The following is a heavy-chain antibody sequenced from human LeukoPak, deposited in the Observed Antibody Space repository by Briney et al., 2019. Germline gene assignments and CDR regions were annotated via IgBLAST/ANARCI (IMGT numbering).Heavy chain of an antibody. V-gene: IGHV1-18*01. CDR3: ARGDSSGYSSYYYYGMDV. CDR2: ISAYNGNT. J-gene: IGHJ6*02. D-gene: IGHD3-22*01. CDR1: GYTFTSYG. Sequence: ASVKVSCKASGYTFTSYGISWVRQAPGQGLEWMGWISAYNGNTNYAQKLQCRVTMTTDTSTSTAYMELRSLRSDDTAVYYCARGDSSGYSSYYYYGMDVWGQGTTVTVSS.